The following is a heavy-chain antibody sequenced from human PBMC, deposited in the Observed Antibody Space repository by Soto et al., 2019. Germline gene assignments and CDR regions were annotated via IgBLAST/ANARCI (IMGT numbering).Heavy chain of an antibody. D-gene: IGHD2-2*01. CDR3: AREDDAFLDY. CDR1: GGTFSSYT. CDR2: IIPILGIA. J-gene: IGHJ4*02. Sequence: QVQLVQSGAEVKKPGSSVKVSCKASGGTFSSYTISWVRQAPGQGLEWMGRIIPILGIANYAQKFQGRVTITADKSTSTDYMELSSLRSEDTAVYYCAREDDAFLDYWGQGTLVTVSS. V-gene: IGHV1-69*08.